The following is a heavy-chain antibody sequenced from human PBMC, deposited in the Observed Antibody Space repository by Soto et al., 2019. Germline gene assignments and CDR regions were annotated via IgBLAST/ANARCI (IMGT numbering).Heavy chain of an antibody. J-gene: IGHJ4*02. CDR1: GGSIRSNNW. V-gene: IGHV4-4*02. CDR2: IFHSGST. CDR3: ARLYSGSYSDY. Sequence: SETLSLTCAVSGGSIRSNNWWSWVRQPPGKGLEWIGEIFHSGSTNYNPSLKTRVTISVDKSKNQFSLKLSSVTAADTAVYYCARLYSGSYSDYWGQGTLVTVS. D-gene: IGHD1-26*01.